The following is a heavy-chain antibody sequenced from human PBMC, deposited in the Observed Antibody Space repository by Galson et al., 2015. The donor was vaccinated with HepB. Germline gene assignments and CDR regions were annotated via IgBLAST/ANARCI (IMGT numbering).Heavy chain of an antibody. CDR3: ARESGVLRFLEWSPWFDP. V-gene: IGHV1-3*01. CDR1: GYTFTSYA. Sequence: SVKVSCKASGYTFTSYAMHLVRQAPGQRLEWMGWINAGNGNTKYSQKFQGRVTITRDTSASTAYMELSSLRSEDTAVYYCARESGVLRFLEWSPWFDPWGQGTLVTVSS. CDR2: INAGNGNT. J-gene: IGHJ5*02. D-gene: IGHD3-3*01.